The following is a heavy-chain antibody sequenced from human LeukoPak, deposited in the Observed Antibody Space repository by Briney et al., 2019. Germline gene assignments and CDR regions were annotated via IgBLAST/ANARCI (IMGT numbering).Heavy chain of an antibody. CDR3: ARDVLRFLEWLRPFGY. V-gene: IGHV1-2*02. CDR1: GYTFTGYY. D-gene: IGHD3-3*01. Sequence: EASVKVSCKASGYTFTGYYMHWVRQAPGQGLEWMGWINPNSGGTNYAQKFQGRVTMTRDTSISTAYMELSRLRSDDTAVYYCARDVLRFLEWLRPFGYWGQGTLVTVSS. CDR2: INPNSGGT. J-gene: IGHJ4*02.